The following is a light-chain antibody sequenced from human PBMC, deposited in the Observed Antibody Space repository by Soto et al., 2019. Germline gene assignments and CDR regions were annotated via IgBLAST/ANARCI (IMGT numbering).Light chain of an antibody. V-gene: IGKV4-1*01. Sequence: DIVMTQSPDSLALSLGERATINCKSSQSVLYSSNNKNGLGWYQQKPGQPPKLLIYWASTRESGVPDRFSGSGSATDFTLTISSLQAEDVAVYYCQQYYNIPFTFGPGTKVDI. CDR3: QQYYNIPFT. J-gene: IGKJ3*01. CDR1: QSVLYSSNNKNG. CDR2: WAS.